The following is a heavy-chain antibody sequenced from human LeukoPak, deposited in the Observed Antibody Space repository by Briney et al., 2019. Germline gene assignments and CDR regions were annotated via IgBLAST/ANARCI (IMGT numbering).Heavy chain of an antibody. CDR2: IYYSGST. V-gene: IGHV4-39*07. J-gene: IGHJ6*03. CDR3: ARIYYYYYYMDT. Sequence: PSETLSLTCTVSGGSISSSSYYWGWIRQPPGKGLEWIGTIYYSGSTYYNPSLKSRVTISVDTSKNQFSLKLSSVTAADTAVYYCARIYYYYYYMDTWGKGTTVTVSS. CDR1: GGSISSSSYY.